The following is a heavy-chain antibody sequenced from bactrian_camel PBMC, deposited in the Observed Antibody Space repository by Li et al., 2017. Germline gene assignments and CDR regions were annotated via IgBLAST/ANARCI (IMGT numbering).Heavy chain of an antibody. V-gene: IGHV3S53*01. Sequence: HVQLVESGGGSVQAGGSLRLSCVISGHRYSRNVVGWFRQAPGKEREGVAGPYTSGGGTYYGDSVKGRFSISQDYAKNTVYLQMNKLKPEDTAMYYCEAEEITYRRKGVLGASGVCGDFTLWGQGTQVTVS. J-gene: IGHJ4*01. CDR3: EAEEITYRRKGVLGASGVCGDFTL. CDR1: GHRYSRNV. CDR2: YTSGGGT. D-gene: IGHD1*01.